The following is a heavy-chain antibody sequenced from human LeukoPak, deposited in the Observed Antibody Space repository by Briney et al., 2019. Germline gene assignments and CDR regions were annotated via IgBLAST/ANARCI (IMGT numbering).Heavy chain of an antibody. CDR3: ARDVTVTTAGSVGDAFDI. CDR1: GYTFTSYG. Sequence: SVKVSCKASGYTFTSYGIRWVRQAPGQGLEWMGRIIPILGIANYAQKFQGRVTITADKSTSTAYMELSSLRSEDTAVYYCARDVTVTTAGSVGDAFDIWGQGTMVTVSS. V-gene: IGHV1-69*04. J-gene: IGHJ3*02. D-gene: IGHD4-17*01. CDR2: IIPILGIA.